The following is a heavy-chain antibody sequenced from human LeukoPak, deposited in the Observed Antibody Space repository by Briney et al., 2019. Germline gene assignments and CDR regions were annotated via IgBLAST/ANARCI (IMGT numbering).Heavy chain of an antibody. D-gene: IGHD3-16*01. J-gene: IGHJ5*02. Sequence: PSETLSLTCTVSGGSISSSSYYWGWIRQPPGKGLEWIGSIYYSGSTYYNPSLKSRVTISVDTSKNQFSLKLSSVTAADTAVYYCARQDRGGVTNNWFDPWGQGTLVTVSS. CDR1: GGSISSSSYY. V-gene: IGHV4-39*01. CDR3: ARQDRGGVTNNWFDP. CDR2: IYYSGST.